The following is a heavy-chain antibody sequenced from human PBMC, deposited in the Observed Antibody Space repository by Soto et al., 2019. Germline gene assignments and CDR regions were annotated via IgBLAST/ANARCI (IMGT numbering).Heavy chain of an antibody. J-gene: IGHJ3*02. V-gene: IGHV3-9*01. D-gene: IGHD5-18*01. CDR1: GFTFDDYA. Sequence: GGSLRLSCAASGFTFDDYAMHWVLQAPGKGLEWVSGISWNSGSIGYADSVKGRFTISRDNAKNSMYLQMNSMRAEDTALYYCAKDFHTADAFDIWGQGTMVTISS. CDR3: AKDFHTADAFDI. CDR2: ISWNSGSI.